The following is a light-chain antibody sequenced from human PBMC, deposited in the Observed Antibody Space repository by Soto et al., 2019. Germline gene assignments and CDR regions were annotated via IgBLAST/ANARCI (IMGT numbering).Light chain of an antibody. CDR2: GAS. CDR1: QSVSSGY. Sequence: EIVLTQSPVTLSLSPGERATLSCRASQSVSSGYLAWYQQKPGQAPRLLIYGASSMATGIPDRFSGSGSGTDFTITISRLEHEDFAVYYCQQYDSSHPCTFGQGTKLEIK. J-gene: IGKJ2*02. V-gene: IGKV3-20*01. CDR3: QQYDSSHPCT.